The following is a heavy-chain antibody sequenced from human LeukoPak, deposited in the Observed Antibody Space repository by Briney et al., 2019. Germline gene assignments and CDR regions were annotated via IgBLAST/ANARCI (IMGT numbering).Heavy chain of an antibody. D-gene: IGHD1-1*01. Sequence: SETLSLTCAVYGGSFSGYYWSWIRQPPGKGLEWIGEINHSGSTNYNPSLKSRVTISVDTSKNQLSLKLSSVTAADTAVYYCARTVWNAPFDYWGQGTLVTVSS. CDR2: INHSGST. J-gene: IGHJ4*02. V-gene: IGHV4-34*01. CDR1: GGSFSGYY. CDR3: ARTVWNAPFDY.